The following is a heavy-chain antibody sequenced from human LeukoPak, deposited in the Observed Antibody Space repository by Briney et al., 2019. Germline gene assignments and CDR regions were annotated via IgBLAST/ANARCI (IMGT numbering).Heavy chain of an antibody. V-gene: IGHV3-23*01. CDR2: ISGSGGST. D-gene: IGHD3-22*01. Sequence: GGSLRLSCAASGFTFSSYAMSWVRQAPGKGLEWVSAISGSGGSTYYADSVKGRFTISRDNSKNTLYLQMNSMRAEDTAVYYCAKGHLRYYYDSSGYYYTYWGQGTLVTVSS. J-gene: IGHJ4*02. CDR1: GFTFSSYA. CDR3: AKGHLRYYYDSSGYYYTY.